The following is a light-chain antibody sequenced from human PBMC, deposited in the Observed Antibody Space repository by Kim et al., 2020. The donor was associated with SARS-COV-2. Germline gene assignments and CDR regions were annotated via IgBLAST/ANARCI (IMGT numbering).Light chain of an antibody. CDR1: QSVSSY. V-gene: IGKV3-11*01. Sequence: EIVLTQSPATLSLSPGERATLSCRASQSVSSYLAWYQQKPSQAPRLLIYDASNRATGIPARFSGSGSGTDFTLTISSLEPEDFAVYYCQQRSTPITFGQGTRLEIK. CDR2: DAS. CDR3: QQRSTPIT. J-gene: IGKJ5*01.